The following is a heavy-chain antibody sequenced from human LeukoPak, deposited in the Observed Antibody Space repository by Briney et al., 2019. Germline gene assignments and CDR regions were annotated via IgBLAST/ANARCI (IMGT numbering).Heavy chain of an antibody. J-gene: IGHJ4*02. Sequence: SQTLSLTCTVSGDSISSGDYYWSWIRQPAGKGLEWIGRISSSGSTNYNPSLKSRVTISVDTSKNQFSLKVRSVTAADTAVYYCARGSLRWGSGDPTNELFYAGFDYWARGALVTVSS. V-gene: IGHV4-61*02. CDR3: ARGSLRWGSGDPTNELFYAGFDY. CDR2: ISSSGST. D-gene: IGHD3-10*01. CDR1: GDSISSGDYY.